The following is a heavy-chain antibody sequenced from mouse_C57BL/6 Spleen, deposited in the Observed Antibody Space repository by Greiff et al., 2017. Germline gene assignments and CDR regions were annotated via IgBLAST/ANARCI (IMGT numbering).Heavy chain of an antibody. J-gene: IGHJ3*01. CDR2: IYPRDGST. D-gene: IGHD2-12*01. CDR1: GYTFTDHT. Sequence: QVQLQQSDAELVKPGASVKISCKVSGYTFTDHTISWMKQRPEKGLEWIGYIYPRDGSTKYNENFKGKATLTADKSSSTAYMQLNSLTSMDSAVYFCARQSNDVPFAYWGQGTLVTVSA. V-gene: IGHV1-78*01. CDR3: ARQSNDVPFAY.